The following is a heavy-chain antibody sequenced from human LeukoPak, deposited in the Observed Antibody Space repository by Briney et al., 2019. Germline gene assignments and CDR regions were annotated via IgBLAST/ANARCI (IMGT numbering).Heavy chain of an antibody. D-gene: IGHD3-22*01. CDR3: ARHYYDSSGYRRDYYFDY. CDR2: VRYSGTT. Sequence: PSETLSLACTVSGGSLSSTSDYWGWIRQPPGKGLEWIGSVRYSGTTYYSPSLKSRLTMSVDTSKNQSSLKLTSVTAADTAVYYCARHYYDSSGYRRDYYFDYWGQGILVTVSS. V-gene: IGHV4-39*01. J-gene: IGHJ4*02. CDR1: GGSLSSTSDY.